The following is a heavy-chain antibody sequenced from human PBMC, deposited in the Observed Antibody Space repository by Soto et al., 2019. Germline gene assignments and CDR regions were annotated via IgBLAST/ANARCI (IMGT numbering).Heavy chain of an antibody. J-gene: IGHJ5*02. Sequence: PSETLSLTCAVSGYSISSGYYWGWIRQPPGKGLEWIGSIYHSGSTYYNPSLKSRVTISLDTPKNQFSLKLSSVTAADTAVYYCARDQIRGDIPVVTPGFDPWDQGTLVTVSS. CDR1: GYSISSGYY. CDR2: IYHSGST. D-gene: IGHD2-15*01. V-gene: IGHV4-38-2*02. CDR3: ARDQIRGDIPVVTPGFDP.